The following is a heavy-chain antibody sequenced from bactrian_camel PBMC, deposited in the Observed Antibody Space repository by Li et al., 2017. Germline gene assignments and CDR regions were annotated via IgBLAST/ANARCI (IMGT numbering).Heavy chain of an antibody. CDR1: GFTFTNYW. V-gene: IGHV3S25*01. J-gene: IGHJ4*01. CDR3: AANGVLQHCGGWYLRSTDDKY. D-gene: IGHD3*01. Sequence: QLVESGGGLVQPGGSLRLSCAASGFTFTNYWMYWVRQRPGKGLERVSTINSGGDTTYYADSVKGRFTLSRDNAKNTVYLQMNSLKPEDTGMYYCAANGVLQHCGGWYLRSTDDKYWGQGTQVTVS. CDR2: INSGGDTT.